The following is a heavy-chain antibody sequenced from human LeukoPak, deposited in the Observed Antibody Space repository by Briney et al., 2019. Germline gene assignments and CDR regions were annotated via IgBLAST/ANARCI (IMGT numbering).Heavy chain of an antibody. V-gene: IGHV5-51*01. CDR2: IYPGDSDT. J-gene: IGHJ4*02. CDR1: GYSFTSYW. Sequence: GESLKISCKGSGYSFTSYWIGWVRQMPGKGLEWMGIIYPGDSDTRYSPSFQGQVTMSADKSITTAYLQWSSLKASDTAMYYCVRLRYSSSWYRGFFDNWGQGTLVTVSS. D-gene: IGHD6-13*01. CDR3: VRLRYSSSWYRGFFDN.